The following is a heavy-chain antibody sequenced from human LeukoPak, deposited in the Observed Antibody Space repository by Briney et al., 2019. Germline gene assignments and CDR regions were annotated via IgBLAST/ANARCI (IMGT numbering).Heavy chain of an antibody. CDR2: ISGSGGST. CDR1: GFTFSSYA. V-gene: IGHV3-23*01. CDR3: ARNRYYDGGWFDP. D-gene: IGHD3-22*01. Sequence: GASLRLSCAATGFTFSSYAMSWVRQAPGKGLEWVSAISGSGGSTYYADSVKGRFTISRDNAKNSLYLQMNSLRAEDTAVYYCARNRYYDGGWFDPWGQGTLVTVSS. J-gene: IGHJ5*02.